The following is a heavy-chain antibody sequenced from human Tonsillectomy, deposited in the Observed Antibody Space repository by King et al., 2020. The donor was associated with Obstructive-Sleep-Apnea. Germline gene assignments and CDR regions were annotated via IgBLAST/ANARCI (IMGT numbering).Heavy chain of an antibody. V-gene: IGHV3-23*04. CDR1: GFTFSTYA. CDR2: ISGSGART. J-gene: IGHJ6*02. D-gene: IGHD5-18*01. Sequence: QLVQSGGGLVQPGGSVRLSCAASGFTFSTYAMNWVRQAPGKGLVWVSDISGSGARTYYADSVKGRFTISRDNSKNTLYLQMNSLRAADTAVYYCARDLGSSGYSPGDGMDVWGQGTTVTVSS. CDR3: ARDLGSSGYSPGDGMDV.